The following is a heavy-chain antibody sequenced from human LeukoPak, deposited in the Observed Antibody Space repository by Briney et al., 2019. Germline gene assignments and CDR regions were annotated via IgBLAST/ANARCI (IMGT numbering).Heavy chain of an antibody. CDR2: INHSGST. J-gene: IGHJ4*02. V-gene: IGHV4-34*01. D-gene: IGHD2-15*01. Sequence: KSSETLSLTCPVYGGSFSGYYWSWIRQPPGKGLEWIGEINHSGSTNYNPSLKSRVTISVDTSKNQFSLKLSSVTAADTAVYYCARGRIRRGSRFDYWGQGTLVTVSS. CDR1: GGSFSGYY. CDR3: ARGRIRRGSRFDY.